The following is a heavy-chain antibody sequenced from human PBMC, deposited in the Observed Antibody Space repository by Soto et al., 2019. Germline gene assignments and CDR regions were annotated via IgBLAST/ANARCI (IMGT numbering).Heavy chain of an antibody. J-gene: IGHJ4*02. V-gene: IGHV3-30*18. CDR2: ISYDGTDE. CDR3: AKPVSDWNDYFDY. CDR1: GFSFSSYG. Sequence: QVQLVESGGGVVQPGRSLRLSCAASGFSFSSYGMHWVRQAPGKGLEWVAMISYDGTDEYYADSVKGRFTISRDNSKNAVYLQMNSLRAEDSPAQLCAKPVSDWNDYFDYWGQGTLVTVSS. D-gene: IGHD1-1*01.